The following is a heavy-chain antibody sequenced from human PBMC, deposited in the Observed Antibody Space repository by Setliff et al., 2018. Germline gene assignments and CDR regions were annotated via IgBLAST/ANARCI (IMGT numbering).Heavy chain of an antibody. CDR3: ARHLSSGSYYGGAYYYMDV. CDR1: GASISDSY. CDR2: ILTTGST. D-gene: IGHD1-26*01. J-gene: IGHJ6*03. V-gene: IGHV4-59*08. Sequence: SETLSLTCGVPGASISDSYWSWIRQPPGKGLEWIGHILTTGSTNYNPSLKSRIAISADTAKTQFSLRLISVTAADTAVYYCARHLSSGSYYGGAYYYMDVWGKGTTVTVSS.